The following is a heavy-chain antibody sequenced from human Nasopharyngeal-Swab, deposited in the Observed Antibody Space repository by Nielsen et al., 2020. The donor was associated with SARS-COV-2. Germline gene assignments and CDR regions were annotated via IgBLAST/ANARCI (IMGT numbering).Heavy chain of an antibody. D-gene: IGHD3-3*01. CDR3: ARVHSHYDFWSGYYTGSRGMDI. J-gene: IGHJ6*02. CDR2: IKQDGSEK. V-gene: IGHV3-7*01. Sequence: VRQAPGKGLEWVANIKQDGSEKYYVDSVKGRFTISRDNAKNSLYLQMNSLRAEDTAVYYCARVHSHYDFWSGYYTGSRGMDIWGQGTTATVSS.